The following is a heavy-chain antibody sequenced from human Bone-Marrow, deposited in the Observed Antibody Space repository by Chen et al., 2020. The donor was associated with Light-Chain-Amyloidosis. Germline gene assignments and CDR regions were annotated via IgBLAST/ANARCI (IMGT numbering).Heavy chain of an antibody. Sequence: QLQESGPGLVAPSRTLSLTCSVSGDSVTTRSHYWAWLRQSPRKGLEWIGSIFSGEITYYNPSLKSRVSISVDSSRNQVFLRLTSMTAGDTAMYYCARGPSEVKFGVVMSASPFDGWGHGTMITVSS. D-gene: IGHD3-3*01. V-gene: IGHV4-39*07. J-gene: IGHJ3*01. CDR2: IFSGEIT. CDR3: ARGPSEVKFGVVMSASPFDG. CDR1: GDSVTTRSHY.